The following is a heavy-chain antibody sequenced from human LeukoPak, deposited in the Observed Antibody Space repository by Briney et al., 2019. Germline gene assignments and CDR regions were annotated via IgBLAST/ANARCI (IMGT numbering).Heavy chain of an antibody. Sequence: PGGSLRLSCATSGFNFRTFGTHWLRQAPGKGLEWVAFIQVDGSKGSYADSVRGQFTISRDNSKNTLSLQMNSLRAEGTAVYYCAKDRSIQGDDYSKGGLFDYWGQGTLVTVSS. CDR2: IQVDGSKG. CDR3: AKDRSIQGDDYSKGGLFDY. V-gene: IGHV3-30*02. D-gene: IGHD4-11*01. CDR1: GFNFRTFG. J-gene: IGHJ4*02.